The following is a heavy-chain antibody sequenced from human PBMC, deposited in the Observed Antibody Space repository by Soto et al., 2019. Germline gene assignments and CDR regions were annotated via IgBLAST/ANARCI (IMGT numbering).Heavy chain of an antibody. D-gene: IGHD6-13*01. V-gene: IGHV1-18*04. CDR1: GFTLTGYG. CDR2: ISAYNGNT. CDR3: AREGIAAAGPAAYGMDV. J-gene: IGHJ6*02. Sequence: ASVKVSCKASGFTLTGYGISWVRQAPGQGLEWMGWISAYNGNTNYAQKLQGRVTMTTDTSTSTAYMELRSLRSDDTAVYYCAREGIAAAGPAAYGMDVWGQGTTVTVSS.